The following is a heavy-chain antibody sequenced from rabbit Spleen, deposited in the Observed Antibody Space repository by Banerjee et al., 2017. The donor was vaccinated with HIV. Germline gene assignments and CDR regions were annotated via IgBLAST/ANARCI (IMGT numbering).Heavy chain of an antibody. V-gene: IGHV1S43*01. J-gene: IGHJ4*01. Sequence: QEQLVESGGGLVQPEGSLTLTCTASGFSFSTSYYMCWVRQAPGKGLEWVACIGSDTGNTWYASWAKGRFTITRSTSLNTVDLKMTSLTAADTATYFCARGGISSIDFNLWGPGTLVTVS. CDR1: GFSFSTSYY. CDR3: ARGGISSIDFNL. CDR2: IGSDTGNT. D-gene: IGHD1-1*01.